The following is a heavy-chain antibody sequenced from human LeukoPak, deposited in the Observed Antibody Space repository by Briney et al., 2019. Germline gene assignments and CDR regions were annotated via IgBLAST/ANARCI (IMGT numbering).Heavy chain of an antibody. CDR3: ARNPPLTGDFDF. CDR2: IIPILGIA. D-gene: IGHD7-27*01. Sequence: GASVKVSCKASGGTFSSYAISWVRQAPGQGLEWMGRIIPILGIANYAQKFQGRVTITADKSTSTAYMELSSLRSEDTAVYYCARNPPLTGDFDFWGPGTMVTVSS. J-gene: IGHJ4*02. CDR1: GGTFSSYA. V-gene: IGHV1-69*04.